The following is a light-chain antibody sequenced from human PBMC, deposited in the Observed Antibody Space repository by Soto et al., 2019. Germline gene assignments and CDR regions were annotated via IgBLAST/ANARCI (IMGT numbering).Light chain of an antibody. CDR2: RNH. Sequence: QSVLTQSPSASATPGQRVTISCSGGRSNIGTYTVNWYQQLPGTAPTLLIFRNHQRPSGVPDRFSGSKSGTSASLAISGPQAEDEADYYCAACDNSLRAWVFGGGTKLTVL. CDR1: RSNIGTYT. CDR3: AACDNSLRAWV. J-gene: IGLJ3*02. V-gene: IGLV1-44*01.